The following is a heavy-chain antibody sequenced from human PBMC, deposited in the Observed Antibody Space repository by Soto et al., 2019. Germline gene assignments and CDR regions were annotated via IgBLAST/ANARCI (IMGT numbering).Heavy chain of an antibody. V-gene: IGHV3-23*01. CDR3: AKAPIWQWHRNVYFDY. J-gene: IGHJ4*01. D-gene: IGHD6-19*01. Sequence: EVQLLESGGGLMQPGGSLRLSCATSGFTFDNYAMSWVRQAPGKGLEGVSGITGSGTTTYSADSVRGRFTITRAKGNHTLHLQMNSLRAEDTAVYYCAKAPIWQWHRNVYFDYWGPGTLVTVSS. CDR2: ITGSGTTT. CDR1: GFTFDNYA.